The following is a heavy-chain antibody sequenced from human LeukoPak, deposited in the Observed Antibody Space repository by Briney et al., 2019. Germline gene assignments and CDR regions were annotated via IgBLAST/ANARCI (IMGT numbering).Heavy chain of an antibody. CDR3: ARPQYSSSWNDAFDI. Sequence: SETLSLTCTVSGGSISSSNYYWGWIRQPPGKGLEWIGSIYYSGSTYYNPSLKSRVTISVDTSKNQFSLKLSSVTAADTAVYYCARPQYSSSWNDAFDIWGQGTMVTVSS. V-gene: IGHV4-39*01. D-gene: IGHD6-13*01. CDR1: GGSISSSNYY. J-gene: IGHJ3*02. CDR2: IYYSGST.